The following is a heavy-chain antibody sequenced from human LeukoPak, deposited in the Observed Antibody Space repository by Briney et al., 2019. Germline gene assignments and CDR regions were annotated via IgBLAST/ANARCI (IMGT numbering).Heavy chain of an antibody. CDR2: ISGSSGST. D-gene: IGHD7-27*01. V-gene: IGHV3-23*01. Sequence: PGGSLTLSCAASGFSFSSYAMSWVRQAAGRGLEWVSAISGSSGSTYYADSVKARFTITRNNSKNTLYLQMNSLRAEDTAVYYCAKAGTGGTLVDYWGQGTLVTVSS. J-gene: IGHJ4*02. CDR1: GFSFSSYA. CDR3: AKAGTGGTLVDY.